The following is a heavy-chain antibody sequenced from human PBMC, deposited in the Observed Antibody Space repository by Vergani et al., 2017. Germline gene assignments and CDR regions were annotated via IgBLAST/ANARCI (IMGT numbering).Heavy chain of an antibody. Sequence: QVQLVQSGAEVKKPGASVKVSCKASGYTFTSYYMHWVRQAPGQGLEWMGIINPSGGSTSYAQKFQGRVTMTRDTSTSTVYMELSSLRAEDTAVYYCARDLNPIDCXGGSCYSLYYYYYYMDVWGKGTTVTVSS. J-gene: IGHJ6*03. CDR2: INPSGGST. CDR3: ARDLNPIDCXGGSCYSLYYYYYYMDV. CDR1: GYTFTSYY. D-gene: IGHD2-15*01. V-gene: IGHV1-46*03.